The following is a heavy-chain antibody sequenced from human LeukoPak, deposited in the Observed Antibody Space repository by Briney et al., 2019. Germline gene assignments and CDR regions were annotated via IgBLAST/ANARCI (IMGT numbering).Heavy chain of an antibody. CDR2: INPNSGGT. D-gene: IGHD3-10*01. V-gene: IGHV1-2*02. CDR1: GCPFTGYY. J-gene: IGHJ4*02. CDR3: ARITMVRGVILDY. Sequence: ASLKLSLKASGCPFTGYYMEWVRQAPGQGLEWMGWINPNSGGTNYAQKFQGGVTMTRDTSISTAYMELSRLRSDDTAVYYCARITMVRGVILDYWGQGTLVTVSS.